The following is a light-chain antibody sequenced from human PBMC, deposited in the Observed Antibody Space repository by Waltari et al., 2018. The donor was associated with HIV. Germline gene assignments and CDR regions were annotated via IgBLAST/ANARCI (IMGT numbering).Light chain of an antibody. J-gene: IGLJ2*01. Sequence: QSELTQPPSVSAAPGQRVTISCTGSSSNIGAGYDVHWYQQVPGRAPKVVIYGNSNRPSGVPERFAGSKSGSSASLVITGLQSEDEADYSCQSYDSNLSGLFGGGTKVTVL. V-gene: IGLV1-40*01. CDR1: SSNIGAGYD. CDR3: QSYDSNLSGL. CDR2: GNS.